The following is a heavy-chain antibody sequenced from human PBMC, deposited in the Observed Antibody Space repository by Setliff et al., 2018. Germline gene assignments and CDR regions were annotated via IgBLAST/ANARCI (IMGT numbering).Heavy chain of an antibody. CDR2: ISSSSSTI. D-gene: IGHD3-10*01. Sequence: LRLSCAASGFTFSSYSMNWVRQAPGKGLEWVSYISSSSSTIYYADSVKGRFTISRDNAKNSLYLQMNSLRAEDTAVYYCARDGLLWFGELLSEYYFDYWGQGTLVTVSS. J-gene: IGHJ4*02. CDR3: ARDGLLWFGELLSEYYFDY. V-gene: IGHV3-48*04. CDR1: GFTFSSYS.